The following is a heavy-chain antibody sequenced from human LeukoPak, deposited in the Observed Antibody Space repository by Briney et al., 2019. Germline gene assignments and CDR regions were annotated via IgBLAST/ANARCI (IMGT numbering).Heavy chain of an antibody. J-gene: IGHJ4*02. CDR1: GGTFSSYT. CDR3: ASLPLGIAAAGTDY. V-gene: IGHV1-69*02. D-gene: IGHD6-13*01. CDR2: IIPILGIA. Sequence: GSSVKVSCKAPGGTFSSYTISWMRQAPGQGLEWMGRIIPILGIANYAQKFQGRVTITADKSTSTAYMTLSSLRSEDTAVYYCASLPLGIAAAGTDYWGQGTLVTVSS.